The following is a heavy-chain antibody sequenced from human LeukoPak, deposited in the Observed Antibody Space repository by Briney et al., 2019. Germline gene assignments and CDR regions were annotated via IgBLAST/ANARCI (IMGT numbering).Heavy chain of an antibody. Sequence: PGGSLRLSCAASGFTFSSYEMNWVRQAPGKGLEWVAFIRYDGSNKYYADSVKGRFTISRDNSKNTLYLQMNSLRAEDTAVYYCAKCELRYFDWLLYSPPVYWGQGTLVTVSS. V-gene: IGHV3-30*02. D-gene: IGHD3-9*01. CDR2: IRYDGSNK. J-gene: IGHJ4*02. CDR3: AKCELRYFDWLLYSPPVY. CDR1: GFTFSSYE.